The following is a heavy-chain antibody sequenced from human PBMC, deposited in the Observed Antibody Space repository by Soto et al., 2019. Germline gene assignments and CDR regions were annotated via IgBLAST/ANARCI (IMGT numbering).Heavy chain of an antibody. V-gene: IGHV3-30*18. D-gene: IGHD2-8*01. CDR3: AKIEVCCTYYYYGMDV. Sequence: GGSLRLSCAASGFTFSSYGMHWVRQAPGKGLEWVAVISYDGSNKYYADSVKGRFTISRDNSKNTLYLQMNSLRAEDTAVYYCAKIEVCCTYYYYGMDVWGQGTTVTVS. CDR2: ISYDGSNK. J-gene: IGHJ6*02. CDR1: GFTFSSYG.